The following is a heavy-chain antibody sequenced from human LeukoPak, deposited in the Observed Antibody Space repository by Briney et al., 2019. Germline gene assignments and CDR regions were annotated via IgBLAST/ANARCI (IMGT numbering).Heavy chain of an antibody. J-gene: IGHJ4*02. Sequence: GGSLRLSCAASGFTVSSNYMSWVRQAPGKGLEWVSVIYSGGSTYYADFVKGRFTISRDNSKNTLYLQMNSLRAEDTAVYYCAREYRYSYGSYYFDYWGQGTLVTVSS. D-gene: IGHD5-18*01. CDR1: GFTVSSNY. V-gene: IGHV3-66*01. CDR2: IYSGGST. CDR3: AREYRYSYGSYYFDY.